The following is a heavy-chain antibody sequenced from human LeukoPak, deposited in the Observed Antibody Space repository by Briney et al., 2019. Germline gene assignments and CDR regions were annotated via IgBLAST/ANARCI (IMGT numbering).Heavy chain of an antibody. Sequence: GGSLRLSCAASGFTVSSNYMSWVRQAPGKGLEWVSVIYTGGSTYYADSVKGRFTISRDDAKTSLYLQMNSLRAEDTAVYYCARETFMDVWGQGTTVTVSS. CDR3: ARETFMDV. CDR1: GFTVSSNY. V-gene: IGHV3-53*01. J-gene: IGHJ6*02. CDR2: IYTGGST. D-gene: IGHD2/OR15-2a*01.